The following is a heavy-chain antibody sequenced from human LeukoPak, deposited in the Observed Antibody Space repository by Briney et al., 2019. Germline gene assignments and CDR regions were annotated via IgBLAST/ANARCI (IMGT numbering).Heavy chain of an antibody. V-gene: IGHV1-2*02. CDR3: ARVGIAARLRYYFDY. Sequence: ASVKVSCKASGYIFTGYYMHWVRQAPGQGLEWMGWINPNSGGTNYAQKFQGRVTMTRDTSISTAYMELSRLRSDDTAVYYCARVGIAARLRYYFDYWGQGTLVTVSS. J-gene: IGHJ4*02. CDR1: GYIFTGYY. CDR2: INPNSGGT. D-gene: IGHD6-6*01.